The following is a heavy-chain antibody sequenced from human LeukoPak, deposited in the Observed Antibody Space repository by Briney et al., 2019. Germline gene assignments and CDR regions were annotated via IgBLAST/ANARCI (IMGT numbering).Heavy chain of an antibody. D-gene: IGHD5-12*01. CDR2: ISNRSSYI. Sequence: EGSLRLSCAASGFTFSSYSMNWVRQAPGKGLEWVSSISNRSSYIYYTDSVKGRFTISRDNAKNSLYLQMNSLRAEDTALYYCARGSTGGYSGYDATRKNFDYWGQGTLVTVSS. CDR3: ARGSTGGYSGYDATRKNFDY. J-gene: IGHJ4*02. CDR1: GFTFSSYS. V-gene: IGHV3-21*01.